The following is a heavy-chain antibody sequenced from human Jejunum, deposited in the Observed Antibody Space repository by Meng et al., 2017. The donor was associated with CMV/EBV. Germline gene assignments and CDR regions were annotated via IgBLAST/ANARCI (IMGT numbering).Heavy chain of an antibody. CDR2: INSDESNASDEGKT. CDR1: FSSCW. J-gene: IGHJ4*02. Sequence: FSSCWRHWVRQAPGKGLVWGARINSDESNASDEGKTRYADSMKSRFTISRNNAKNTLYLQMNSLRVEDTAVYYCATYRGFLRPLGNWGQGTLVTVSS. V-gene: IGHV3-74*01. D-gene: IGHD3-3*01. CDR3: ATYRGFLRPLGN.